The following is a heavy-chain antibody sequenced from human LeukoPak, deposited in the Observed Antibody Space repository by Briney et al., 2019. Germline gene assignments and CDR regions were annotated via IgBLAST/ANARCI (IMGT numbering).Heavy chain of an antibody. V-gene: IGHV3-53*01. CDR1: GFTVSSNY. Sequence: GGSLRLSCAASGFTVSSNYMSWVRQAPGEGLGWVAVIYWGGSTYYADSVKGRFTISRDNSQNTLYLEMSSLRAEERAVYYCAKGRTVGAPRDPCDYWGPGVLVTVSS. J-gene: IGHJ4*02. CDR2: IYWGGST. CDR3: AKGRTVGAPRDPCDY. D-gene: IGHD1-26*01.